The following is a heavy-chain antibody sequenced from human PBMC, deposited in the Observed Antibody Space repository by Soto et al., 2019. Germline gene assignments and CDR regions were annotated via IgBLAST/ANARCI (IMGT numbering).Heavy chain of an antibody. Sequence: SEPLCVTCTVSCGSIRSGGCSWSFLGQRPGKDLEWIGYTYHNGSTHYNPSLKSRITISEDRSKNQFSLKLSSVTAADTAVYYCASFCGDDCYHNWFDPWGRGTLVTVSS. V-gene: IGHV4-30-2*01. CDR2: TYHNGST. J-gene: IGHJ5*02. D-gene: IGHD2-21*02. CDR3: ASFCGDDCYHNWFDP. CDR1: CGSIRSGGCS.